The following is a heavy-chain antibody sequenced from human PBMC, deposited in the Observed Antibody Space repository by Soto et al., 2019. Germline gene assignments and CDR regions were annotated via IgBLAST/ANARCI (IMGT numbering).Heavy chain of an antibody. CDR2: IVPMLGTP. Sequence: QVQLVQSGAEVKEPGSSVRVSCKASGGTFSNFIMNWVRQTPGQGLEWMGGIVPMLGTPTYAEKFKGRVTISATGSPNTAFVELTSLTSEATAIYYCARTVTYSTSLSHHAGMHVCGQGTTVTVSS. V-gene: IGHV1-69*01. J-gene: IGHJ6*02. CDR3: ARTVTYSTSLSHHAGMHV. D-gene: IGHD6-6*01. CDR1: GGTFSNFI.